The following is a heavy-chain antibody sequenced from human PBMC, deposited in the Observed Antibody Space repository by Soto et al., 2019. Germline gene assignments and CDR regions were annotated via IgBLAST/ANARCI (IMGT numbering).Heavy chain of an antibody. J-gene: IGHJ4*02. CDR2: ISGSGGDT. D-gene: IGHD6-13*01. CDR1: GFTFSSFA. CDR3: AKEDLAAGTDY. Sequence: PVGSLRLSCAASGFTFSSFALSWVRQAPGKGLEWVSAISGSGGDTYYADSVKGRFTISRGNSKNTLYLQMNSLRAEDTAVYYCAKEDLAAGTDYWGQGTLVTVS. V-gene: IGHV3-23*01.